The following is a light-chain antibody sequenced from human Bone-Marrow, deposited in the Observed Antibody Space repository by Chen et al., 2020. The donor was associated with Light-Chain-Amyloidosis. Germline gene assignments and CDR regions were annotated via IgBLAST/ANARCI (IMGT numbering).Light chain of an antibody. Sequence: ELVLTQYPATLSLSPGERAALSCRASQRISKFLAWYQHKPGQAPRLLIYDASIRATGIPARFSGSGSGTDFTLTINSLEPEDFAVYYCQERTNWPLYTFGQGTKLEI. CDR1: QRISKF. CDR2: DAS. V-gene: IGKV3-11*01. CDR3: QERTNWPLYT. J-gene: IGKJ2*01.